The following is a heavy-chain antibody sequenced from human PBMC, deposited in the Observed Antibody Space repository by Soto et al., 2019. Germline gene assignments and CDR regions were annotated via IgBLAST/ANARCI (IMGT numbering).Heavy chain of an antibody. J-gene: IGHJ4*02. CDR3: ARLAWSRDYYDSSGYPDY. CDR1: GGSISSGGYY. D-gene: IGHD3-22*01. CDR2: IYYSGST. V-gene: IGHV4-31*03. Sequence: LSLTCTVSGGSISSGGYYWSWIRQHPGKGLEWIGYIYYSGSTYYNPSLKSRVTISVDTSKNQFSLKLSSVTAADTAVYYCARLAWSRDYYDSSGYPDYWGQGTLVTVSS.